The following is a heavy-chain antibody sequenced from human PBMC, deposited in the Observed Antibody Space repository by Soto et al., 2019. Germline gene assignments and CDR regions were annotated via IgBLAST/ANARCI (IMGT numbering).Heavy chain of an antibody. V-gene: IGHV3-15*01. CDR1: GFTFSNAW. CDR3: STGGYYFDY. J-gene: IGHJ4*02. Sequence: EEHLVESGEGLVKPGGSLRLSCTASGFTFSNAWMNWVRQAPGKGLEWVARIKSKPDGGTIDYAAPVKGRFTISRDDSKNTLYVQMSSLESEDTAVYYCSTGGYYFDYWGQGTLVTVSS. CDR2: IKSKPDGGTI.